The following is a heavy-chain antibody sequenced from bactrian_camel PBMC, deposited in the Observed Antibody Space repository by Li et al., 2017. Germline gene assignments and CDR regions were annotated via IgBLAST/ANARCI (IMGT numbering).Heavy chain of an antibody. J-gene: IGHJ4*01. CDR2: IDKSGSP. CDR1: DNVSKYY. D-gene: IGHD6*01. Sequence: HVQLVESGGGSVQAGGSLRLACEASDNVSKYYMAWFRQAPGKEREGVASIDKSGSPTYTYSVMGRFTISGDNVKNTLYLQLNDLKSEDTAMYYCAKGDARLPTGNKRGQGTQVNVS. V-gene: IGHV3S1*01. CDR3: AKGDARLPTGNK.